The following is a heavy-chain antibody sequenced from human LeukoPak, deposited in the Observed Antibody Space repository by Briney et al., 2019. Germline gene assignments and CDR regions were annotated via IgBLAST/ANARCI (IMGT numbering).Heavy chain of an antibody. J-gene: IGHJ4*02. CDR3: ARGYPPLTYYYDSSGSDLDY. CDR1: GYTFTSYA. CDR2: INTNTGNP. Sequence: ASVKVSCKASGYTFTSYAMNWVRQAPGQGLEWMGWINTNTGNPTYAQGFTGRFVFSLDTSVSTAYLQISSLKAEDTAVYYCARGYPPLTYYYDSSGSDLDYWGQGTLVTVSS. V-gene: IGHV7-4-1*02. D-gene: IGHD3-22*01.